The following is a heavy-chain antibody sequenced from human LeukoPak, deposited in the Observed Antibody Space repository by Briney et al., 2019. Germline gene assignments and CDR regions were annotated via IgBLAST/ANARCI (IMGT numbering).Heavy chain of an antibody. J-gene: IGHJ3*02. CDR2: IYYSGST. CDR1: GGSISSYY. V-gene: IGHV4-59*08. Sequence: SETLSVTCTVSGGSISSYYWSWIRQPPGKGLEWIGYIYYSGSTNYNPSLKSRVTISVDTSKNQFSLKLSSVTAADTAVYYCARRYYYDSSGYQNAFDIWGQGTMVTVSS. D-gene: IGHD3-22*01. CDR3: ARRYYYDSSGYQNAFDI.